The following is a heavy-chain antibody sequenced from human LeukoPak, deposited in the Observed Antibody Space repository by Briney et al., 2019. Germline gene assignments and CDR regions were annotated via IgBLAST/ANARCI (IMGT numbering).Heavy chain of an antibody. CDR1: GFTFGKYW. D-gene: IGHD6-19*01. J-gene: IGHJ4*02. Sequence: GGPLRLSCVASGFTFGKYWMSWVRQAPGKGLEWVARLVYDARSDYANSVKGRFSISRDDSKNTLFLDMSNLRVEDTALYYCARDLSAAFDFWGRGVLVTVSS. V-gene: IGHV3-33*07. CDR2: LVYDARS. CDR3: ARDLSAAFDF.